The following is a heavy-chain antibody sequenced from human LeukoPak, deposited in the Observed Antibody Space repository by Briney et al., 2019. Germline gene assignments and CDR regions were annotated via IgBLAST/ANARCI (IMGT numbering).Heavy chain of an antibody. Sequence: ASVKVSCKASGYTFTSYALNWVRQAPGQGREWMGWINTNTGNPTYAQGFTGRFVFPLNTSVSTAYLQISSLEAEDTAVYYCARVFDGNPGSTFDYWGQGTLVTVSS. CDR1: GYTFTSYA. CDR3: ARVFDGNPGSTFDY. CDR2: INTNTGNP. V-gene: IGHV7-4-1*02. D-gene: IGHD3-9*01. J-gene: IGHJ4*02.